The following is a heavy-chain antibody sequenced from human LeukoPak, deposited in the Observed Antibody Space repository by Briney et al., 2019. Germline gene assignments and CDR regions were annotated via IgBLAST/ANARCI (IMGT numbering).Heavy chain of an antibody. Sequence: ASVKVSCKASGYTFTNYYMHWVRQAPGQGLEWMGIINPSGGSTSYAQKLQGRVTMTRDTSTSTVYMELSSLRSEDTAVYYCARDILTGYTLDVWGQGTTVTVSS. D-gene: IGHD3-9*01. J-gene: IGHJ6*02. CDR3: ARDILTGYTLDV. CDR2: INPSGGST. CDR1: GYTFTNYY. V-gene: IGHV1-46*01.